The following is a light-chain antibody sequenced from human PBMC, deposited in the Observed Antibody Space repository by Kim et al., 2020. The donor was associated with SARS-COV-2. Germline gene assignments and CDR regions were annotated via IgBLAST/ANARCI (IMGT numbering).Light chain of an antibody. CDR1: SSDVGGYNY. CDR3: SSYTSSSTLYV. J-gene: IGLJ1*01. Sequence: QSALTQPASVSGSPGQSITISCTGTSSDVGGYNYFSWYQQHPDKAPKLMIYDVSKRPSGVSNRFSGSKSGNTASLTISGLQAEDEADYYCSSYTSSSTLYVFGTGTKVTVL. CDR2: DVS. V-gene: IGLV2-14*01.